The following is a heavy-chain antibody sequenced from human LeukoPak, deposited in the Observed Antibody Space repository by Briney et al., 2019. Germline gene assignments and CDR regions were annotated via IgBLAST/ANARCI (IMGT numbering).Heavy chain of an antibody. Sequence: PGGSLRLSCAASGFTFSGYAMSWVRQAPGKGLEWVSTISGNGGSTFYADSVKGRFTVSRDNSKNTLYLQMNSLRAEDTAVYYCARGRLRGDFDYWGQGTLVTVSS. D-gene: IGHD2-21*01. CDR1: GFTFSGYA. CDR2: ISGNGGST. J-gene: IGHJ4*02. CDR3: ARGRLRGDFDY. V-gene: IGHV3-23*01.